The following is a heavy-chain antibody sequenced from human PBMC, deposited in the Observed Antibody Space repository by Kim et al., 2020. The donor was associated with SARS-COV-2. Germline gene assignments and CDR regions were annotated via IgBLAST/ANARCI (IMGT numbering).Heavy chain of an antibody. V-gene: IGHV4-34*01. CDR2: INHSGST. CDR1: GGSFSGYY. Sequence: SETLSLTCAVYGGSFSGYYWSWIRQPPGKGLEWIGEINHSGSTNYNPSLKSRVTISVDTSKNQFSLKLSSVTAADTAVYYCARARGVGLAVGPSDYWGQGTLSTVSS. J-gene: IGHJ4*02. CDR3: ARARGVGLAVGPSDY. D-gene: IGHD6-19*01.